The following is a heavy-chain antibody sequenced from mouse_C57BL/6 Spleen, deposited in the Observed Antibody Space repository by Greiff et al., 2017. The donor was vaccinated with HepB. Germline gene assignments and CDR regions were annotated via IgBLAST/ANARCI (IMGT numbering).Heavy chain of an antibody. V-gene: IGHV1-82*01. CDR3: ARLITGTVDYFDY. CDR2: IYPGDGDT. CDR1: GYAFSSSW. D-gene: IGHD4-1*01. Sequence: QVQLQQSGPELVKPGASVKISCKASGYAFSSSWMNWVKQRPGKGLEWIGRIYPGDGDTNYNGKFKGKATLTADKSSSTAYMQLSSLTSEDSAVYVCARLITGTVDYFDYWGQGTTLTVSS. J-gene: IGHJ2*01.